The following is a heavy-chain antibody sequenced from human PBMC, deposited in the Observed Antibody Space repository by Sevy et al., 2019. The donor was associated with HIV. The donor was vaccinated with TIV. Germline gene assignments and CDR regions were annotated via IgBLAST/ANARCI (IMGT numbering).Heavy chain of an antibody. J-gene: IGHJ4*02. V-gene: IGHV3-74*01. CDR1: GFTFSSYW. CDR2: IDPDGSRT. D-gene: IGHD3-9*01. CDR3: AKDFDWPSGY. Sequence: GGSLRLSCEASGFTFSSYWMHWVRQVPGKGLVWVSRIDPDGSRTSYVDSVKGGFTISRDNAKNTLYLQRNSLRGEDTAVYYCAKDFDWPSGYWGQGTLVTVSS.